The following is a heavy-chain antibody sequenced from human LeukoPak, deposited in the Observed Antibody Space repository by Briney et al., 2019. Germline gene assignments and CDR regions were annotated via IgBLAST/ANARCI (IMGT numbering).Heavy chain of an antibody. D-gene: IGHD1-26*01. CDR3: ARDQKWEVQEDNFIYYYYGMDV. CDR2: IYSSGEI. J-gene: IGHJ6*02. V-gene: IGHV3-53*01. Sequence: GGSLRLSGAASGFSVGDNYMSWVRQAPGKGLEWVSVIYSSGEIYYIESVEGRFTISRDNSKNILYLQMNTLRAEDTAVCYCARDQKWEVQEDNFIYYYYGMDVWGQGTTVTVSS. CDR1: GFSVGDNY.